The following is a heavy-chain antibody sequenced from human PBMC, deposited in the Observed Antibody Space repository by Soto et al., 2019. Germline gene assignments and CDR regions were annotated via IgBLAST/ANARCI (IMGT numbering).Heavy chain of an antibody. J-gene: IGHJ4*02. D-gene: IGHD3-22*01. CDR3: AKDDRNYYDSKGY. Sequence: PGGSLRLSCAASGFTFSAYGIHWVRQAPGKGLEWVAVISHDGSNTNYADSVKGRFTFSRDNSKDTVYLQMNSLRAEDTAVYYCAKDDRNYYDSKGYWGQGTLVTVSS. CDR2: ISHDGSNT. V-gene: IGHV3-30*18. CDR1: GFTFSAYG.